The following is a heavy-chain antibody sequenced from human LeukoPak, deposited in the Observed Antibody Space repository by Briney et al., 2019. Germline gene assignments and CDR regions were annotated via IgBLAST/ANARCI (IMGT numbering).Heavy chain of an antibody. CDR2: ISTSGTAV. V-gene: IGHV3-11*04. Sequence: GGSLRLSCAASGFTFSDYYMSWIRQAPGKGLEWVSYISTSGTAVYYADSVKGRFTISRDNTKNSLYLQMNSLRVEDTAVYYCAKSPGGYSGPFGDWGQGTLVTVSS. CDR3: AKSPGGYSGPFGD. CDR1: GFTFSDYY. J-gene: IGHJ4*02. D-gene: IGHD5-12*01.